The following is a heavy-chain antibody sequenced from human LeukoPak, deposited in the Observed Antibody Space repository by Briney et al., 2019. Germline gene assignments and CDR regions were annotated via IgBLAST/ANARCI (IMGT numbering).Heavy chain of an antibody. CDR3: ARESITGHRDFDY. CDR2: ISSGSRPI. Sequence: GGSLRLSCVASGFTFSSYSMNWVRQAPGKGLEWVSYISSGSRPIYYADSVKGRFTVSRDNAKNSLYLQMNSLRAGDTAVYYCARESITGHRDFDYWGQGTLVTVSS. V-gene: IGHV3-48*01. J-gene: IGHJ4*02. D-gene: IGHD1-20*01. CDR1: GFTFSSYS.